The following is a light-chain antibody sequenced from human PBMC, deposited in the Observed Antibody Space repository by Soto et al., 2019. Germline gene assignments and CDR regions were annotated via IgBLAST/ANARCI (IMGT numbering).Light chain of an antibody. Sequence: QSALTQPRSVSGSPGQSVTISCTGTSSDVGAYNDVSWYQHHPGKAPKLVIYDVTKRPSGVSDRFAGSKSGNTASLTISGLQAEDEADYYCCSYAGSALWVFGGGTKLTVL. V-gene: IGLV2-11*01. J-gene: IGLJ3*02. CDR3: CSYAGSALWV. CDR1: SSDVGAYND. CDR2: DVT.